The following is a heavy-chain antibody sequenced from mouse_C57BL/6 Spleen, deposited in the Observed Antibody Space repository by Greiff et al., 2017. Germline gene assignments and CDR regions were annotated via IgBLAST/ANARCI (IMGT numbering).Heavy chain of an antibody. CDR3: ARRGNTMTYFDY. CDR2: IYPGDGDT. J-gene: IGHJ2*01. Sequence: VQLQQSGAELVKPGASVKISCKASGYAFSSYWMNWVKQRPGKGLEWIGQIYPGDGDTNYNGKFKGKATLTADKSSSTAYMQLSSLTSEDSAVYFCARRGNTMTYFDYWGQGTTLTVSS. V-gene: IGHV1-80*01. D-gene: IGHD2-4*01. CDR1: GYAFSSYW.